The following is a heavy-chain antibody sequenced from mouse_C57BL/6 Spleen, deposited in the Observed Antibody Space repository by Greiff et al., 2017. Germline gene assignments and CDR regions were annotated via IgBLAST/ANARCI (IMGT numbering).Heavy chain of an antibody. CDR3: ARSDYGSSGYYAMDY. Sequence: QVQLQQPGAELVMPGASVKLSCKASGYTFTSYWMHWVKQRPGQGLEWIGEIDPSDSYTNYNQKFKGKSTLTVEKSSSTAYMQLSSLTSEDSAVYYCARSDYGSSGYYAMDYWGQGTSVTVSS. CDR2: IDPSDSYT. J-gene: IGHJ4*01. V-gene: IGHV1-69*01. CDR1: GYTFTSYW. D-gene: IGHD1-1*01.